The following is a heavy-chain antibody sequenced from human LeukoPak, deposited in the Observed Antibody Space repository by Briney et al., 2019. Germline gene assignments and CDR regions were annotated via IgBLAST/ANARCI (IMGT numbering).Heavy chain of an antibody. V-gene: IGHV1-69*13. CDR3: ARDNTYYYGSGTYQAPVDP. CDR2: IIPMFGTA. D-gene: IGHD3-10*01. J-gene: IGHJ5*02. Sequence: SVKVSCKASGGTFSRYAISWVRQAPGQGLEWMGGIIPMFGTANYAQKFQGRVTITADESASTAYMELSSLRSEDTAVYYCARDNTYYYGSGTYQAPVDPWGQGTLVTVSS. CDR1: GGTFSRYA.